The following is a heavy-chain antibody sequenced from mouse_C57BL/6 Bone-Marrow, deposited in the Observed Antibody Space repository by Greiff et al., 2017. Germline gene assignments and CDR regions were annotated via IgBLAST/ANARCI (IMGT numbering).Heavy chain of an antibody. CDR1: GFSFTSYG. D-gene: IGHD1-1*01. CDR2: IWRGGST. Sequence: VKLVESGPGLVQPSQSLSITCTVSGFSFTSYGVNWVRQSPGKGLECLGVIWRGGSTDYNAAFMSRLSITKDNSKSQVFFKMNSLQADDTAIYYWAKSPYYYGNSYDYAMDYWGQGASVPVSS. V-gene: IGHV2-5*01. J-gene: IGHJ4*01. CDR3: AKSPYYYGNSYDYAMDY.